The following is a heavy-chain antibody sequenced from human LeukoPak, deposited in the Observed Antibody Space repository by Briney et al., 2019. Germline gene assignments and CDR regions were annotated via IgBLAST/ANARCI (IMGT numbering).Heavy chain of an antibody. V-gene: IGHV1-18*01. D-gene: IGHD3-10*01. CDR1: GYTFTSYG. J-gene: IGHJ6*03. Sequence: ASVKVSCKASGYTFTSYGISWVRQAPGQGLEWMGWISAYNGNTNYAQKLQGRVTMTTDTSTSTAYMELRSLRSDDTAVYYCARDLEQDRGYYYMDVWGKGTTVTVSS. CDR3: ARDLEQDRGYYYMDV. CDR2: ISAYNGNT.